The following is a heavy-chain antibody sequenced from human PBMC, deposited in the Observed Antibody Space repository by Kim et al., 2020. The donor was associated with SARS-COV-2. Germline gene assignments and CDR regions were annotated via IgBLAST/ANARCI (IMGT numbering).Heavy chain of an antibody. Sequence: GGSLRLSCAASGFTVDRNYMSWVRQAPGKGLEWVSVSYRDGTTYYADSVKGRFTISRHTSTNTVDLQMDSLRNEDTAIYYCGNDPEIANGMHFWGQGTTV. D-gene: IGHD3-3*01. CDR2: SYRDGTT. J-gene: IGHJ6*02. CDR3: GNDPEIANGMHF. V-gene: IGHV3-53*01. CDR1: GFTVDRNY.